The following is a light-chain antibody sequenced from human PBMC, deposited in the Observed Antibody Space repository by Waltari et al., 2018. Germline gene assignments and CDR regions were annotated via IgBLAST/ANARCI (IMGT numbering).Light chain of an antibody. CDR3: QVWDSGSDQGV. CDR1: NIRRYC. J-gene: IGLJ3*02. CDR2: DDD. Sequence: SYVLSQSPSVSVAPGQTARITCGGHNIRRYCLPWYQQKPGQAPVLVIYDDDDRPSGIPERFSGSNSGNLATLTITRVEAGDEADYYCQVWDSGSDQGVFGGGTKLTVL. V-gene: IGLV3-21*02.